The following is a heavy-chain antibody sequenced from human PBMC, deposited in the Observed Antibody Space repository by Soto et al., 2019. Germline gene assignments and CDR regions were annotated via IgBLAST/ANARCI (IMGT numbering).Heavy chain of an antibody. D-gene: IGHD5-12*01. CDR2: NNWNGGST. Sequence: GGSLRLSCAASGFTFDDYGMSWVRQAPGKGLEWVSGNNWNGGSTGYADSVKGRFTISRDNAKNSLYLQMNSLRAEDTALYYCARVPPGGYSGYDSAFDIWGQGTMVTVSS. J-gene: IGHJ3*02. CDR1: GFTFDDYG. CDR3: ARVPPGGYSGYDSAFDI. V-gene: IGHV3-20*04.